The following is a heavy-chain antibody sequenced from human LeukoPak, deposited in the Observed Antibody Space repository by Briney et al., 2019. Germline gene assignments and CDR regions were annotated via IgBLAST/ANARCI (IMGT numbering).Heavy chain of an antibody. CDR1: GLSFSNAW. D-gene: IGHD6-19*01. Sequence: GGSLRLSCAASGLSFSNAWMSWVRQAPGKGLEWVAHIKRNTDTGTTNYGASVEGRFTVSRDDSRNTLCLQMNSLKIEDTAVYYCTTGDRGWQDYWGQGTLVTVSS. CDR2: IKRNTDTGTT. J-gene: IGHJ4*02. V-gene: IGHV3-15*01. CDR3: TTGDRGWQDY.